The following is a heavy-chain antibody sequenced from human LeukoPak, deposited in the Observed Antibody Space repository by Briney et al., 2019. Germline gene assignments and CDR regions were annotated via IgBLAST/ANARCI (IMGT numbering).Heavy chain of an antibody. CDR3: ATYFGVVIRNNWFDP. Sequence: GASVKVSCKVSGYTLTELSMHWVRQAPGKGLEWMGGFDPEDGETIYAQKFQGRVTMTEDTSTDTAYMELSSLRSEDTAVYYCATYFGVVIRNNWFDPWGQGTLVTVSP. CDR1: GYTLTELS. V-gene: IGHV1-24*01. CDR2: FDPEDGET. D-gene: IGHD3-3*01. J-gene: IGHJ5*02.